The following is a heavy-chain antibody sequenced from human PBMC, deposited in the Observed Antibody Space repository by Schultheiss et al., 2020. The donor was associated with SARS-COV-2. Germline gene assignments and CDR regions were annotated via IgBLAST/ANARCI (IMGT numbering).Heavy chain of an antibody. CDR1: GYTFTSYV. CDR2: ISAYNGNT. D-gene: IGHD3-10*01. J-gene: IGHJ6*04. V-gene: IGHV1-18*04. Sequence: KISCMASGYTFTSYVISCVRQAPGQGLEWMGWISAYNGNTNYAQKLQGRVTMTTDTSTSTAYMELRSLRSDDTAVYYCARELGGSGDVWGKGTTVTVSS. CDR3: ARELGGSGDV.